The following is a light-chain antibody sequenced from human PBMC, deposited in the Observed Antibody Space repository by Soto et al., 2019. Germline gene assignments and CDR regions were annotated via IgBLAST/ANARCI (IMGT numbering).Light chain of an antibody. J-gene: IGKJ1*01. Sequence: DIQMTQSPSTLSASVGDRVTITCRASQSVSGWLAWYQQKPGQAPKLLIYDASRLEDGVPSRFSGSGSGTQFTLTISSLQPDDFATYYCQQYNSYSHTFGQGTKVQIK. V-gene: IGKV1-5*01. CDR2: DAS. CDR1: QSVSGW. CDR3: QQYNSYSHT.